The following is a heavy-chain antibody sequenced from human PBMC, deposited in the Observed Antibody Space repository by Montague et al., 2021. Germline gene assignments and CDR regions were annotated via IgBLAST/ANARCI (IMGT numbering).Heavy chain of an antibody. CDR3: ARNLASAAPGAFDI. Sequence: SLILSCAASGFSFSSYWMHWVRQAPAKGLLWVSRITLDGSSTTFXDSVKGRFTTSRDNAKATLYLQMNSLRVEDTAVYYCARNLASAAPGAFDIWGQGTMVTVSS. CDR1: GFSFSSYW. J-gene: IGHJ3*02. D-gene: IGHD6-13*01. CDR2: ITLDGSST. V-gene: IGHV3-74*01.